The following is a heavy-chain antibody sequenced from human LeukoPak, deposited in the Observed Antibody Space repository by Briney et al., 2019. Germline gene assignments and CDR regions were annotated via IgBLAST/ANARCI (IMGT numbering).Heavy chain of an antibody. CDR3: ARDMNGDYGDSVTPHGY. J-gene: IGHJ4*02. CDR1: GFTFSSYA. CDR2: ISSSSSYI. V-gene: IGHV3-21*01. D-gene: IGHD4-17*01. Sequence: GGSLRLSCAASGFTFSSYAMNWVRQAPGKGLEGVSSISSSSSYIYYADSVKGRFTISRDNAKNSLYLQMNSLRAEDTAVYYCARDMNGDYGDSVTPHGYWGQGTLVTVSS.